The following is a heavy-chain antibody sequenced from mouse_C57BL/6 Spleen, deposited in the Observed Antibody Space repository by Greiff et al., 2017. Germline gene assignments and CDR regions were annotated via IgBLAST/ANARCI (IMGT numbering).Heavy chain of an antibody. CDR2: IDPSDSYT. J-gene: IGHJ3*01. D-gene: IGHD2-4*01. Sequence: QVQLQQPGAELVKPGASVKLSCKASGYTFTSYWMQWVKQRPGQGLEWIGEIDPSDSYTNSNQKFKGKATLTVDTSSSTAYMQLSSLTSEDSAVYYCARPYYDYDGGWFAYWGQGTLVTVSA. V-gene: IGHV1-50*01. CDR3: ARPYYDYDGGWFAY. CDR1: GYTFTSYW.